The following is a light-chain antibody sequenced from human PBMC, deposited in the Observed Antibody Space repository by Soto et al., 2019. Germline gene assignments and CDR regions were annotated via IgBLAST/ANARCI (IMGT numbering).Light chain of an antibody. Sequence: QSVLTQPASVSGSPGQSITISCTGTSSDVGGYNYVSWYQQHPGKAPKLMIYDVSNRPSWVSSRFSASKSGNTASLTISGLQAEDEADYYCCSFTSTSTPYVFGTGTKLTVL. CDR1: SSDVGGYNY. CDR2: DVS. CDR3: CSFTSTSTPYV. J-gene: IGLJ1*01. V-gene: IGLV2-14*01.